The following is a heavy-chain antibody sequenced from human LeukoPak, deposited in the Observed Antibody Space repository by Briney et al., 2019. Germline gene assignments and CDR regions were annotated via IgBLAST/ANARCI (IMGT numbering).Heavy chain of an antibody. Sequence: ASVKVSCKASVYTFTGYYMQWVRQAPGQGREGMGWINSNSCGTNYAQKFQGRVNMTRDQSISTAYMELRRLRSDDTAVYYCARGLYYHDSSGYYCWFDPWGQGTLVTVSS. J-gene: IGHJ5*02. V-gene: IGHV1-2*02. CDR2: INSNSCGT. CDR1: VYTFTGYY. D-gene: IGHD3-22*01. CDR3: ARGLYYHDSSGYYCWFDP.